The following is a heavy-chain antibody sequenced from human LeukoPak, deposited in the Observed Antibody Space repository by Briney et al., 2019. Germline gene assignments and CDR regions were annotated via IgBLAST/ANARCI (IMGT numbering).Heavy chain of an antibody. CDR3: ARLTITMIRKKIAGGMDV. CDR2: INHSGST. V-gene: IGHV4-34*01. J-gene: IGHJ6*02. D-gene: IGHD3-10*01. Sequence: SETLSLTCAVYGGSFSGYYWSWIRQPPGKGLEWIGEINHSGSTNYNPSLKSRVTISVDTSKNQFSLKLSSVTAADTAAYYCARLTITMIRKKIAGGMDVWGQGTTVTVSS. CDR1: GGSFSGYY.